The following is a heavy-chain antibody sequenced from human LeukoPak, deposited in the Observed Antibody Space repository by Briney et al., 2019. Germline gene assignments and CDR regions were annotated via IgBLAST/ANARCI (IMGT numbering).Heavy chain of an antibody. CDR2: ISYDGSNK. J-gene: IGHJ4*02. CDR3: AKVQVYGFSYYFDY. D-gene: IGHD3-3*01. CDR1: GFTFSSYA. Sequence: QTGGSLRLSCAASGFTFSSYAMHWVRQAPGKGLEWVAVISYDGSNKYYADSVKGRFTISRDNSKNTLYLQMSSLRAEDTAVYYCAKVQVYGFSYYFDYWGQGTLVTVSS. V-gene: IGHV3-30-3*01.